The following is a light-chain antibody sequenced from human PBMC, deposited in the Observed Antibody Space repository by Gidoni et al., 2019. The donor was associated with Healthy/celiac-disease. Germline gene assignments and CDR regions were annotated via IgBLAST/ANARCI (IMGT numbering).Light chain of an antibody. CDR3: QQYNNWPPLT. J-gene: IGKJ4*01. V-gene: IGKV3-15*01. CDR1: QSVSSN. CDR2: GAS. Sequence: EIVMTQSPATLSVSPGERASPSCRASQSVSSNLPWYQQKPGQAPRLLIYGASTRATGIPARCSSSGSGTEFTLTISSLQSEDFAVYYCQQYNNWPPLTFGGGTKVEIK.